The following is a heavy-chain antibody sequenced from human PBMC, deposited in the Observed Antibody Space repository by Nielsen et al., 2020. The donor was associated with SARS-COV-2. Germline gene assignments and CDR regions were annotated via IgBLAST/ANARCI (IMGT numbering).Heavy chain of an antibody. D-gene: IGHD3-22*01. CDR2: ISSSSSYI. J-gene: IGHJ4*02. CDR1: GFTFSSYS. V-gene: IGHV3-21*01. Sequence: GESLKISCAASGFTFSSYSMNWVRQAPGKGLEWVSSISSSSSYIYYADSVKGRFTISRDISKNTLYLQMNSLRAEDTAVYYCARVDRDYYHSSGPFDYWGQGALVTVSS. CDR3: ARVDRDYYHSSGPFDY.